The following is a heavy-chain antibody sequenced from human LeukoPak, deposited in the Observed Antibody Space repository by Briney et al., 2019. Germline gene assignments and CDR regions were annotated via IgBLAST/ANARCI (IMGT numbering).Heavy chain of an antibody. CDR2: IYYSGST. CDR3: ASLYSSGWSGYYYYMDV. V-gene: IGHV4-39*01. Sequence: SETLSLTCTVSGGSISSSIYYCGWIRQPPGKGLEWIGCIYYSGSTHYNPSLKSRVTISVDTSKNQFSLKLSSVTAADTAVYYCASLYSSGWSGYYYYMDVWGKGTRVTVSS. CDR1: GGSISSSIYY. J-gene: IGHJ6*03. D-gene: IGHD6-19*01.